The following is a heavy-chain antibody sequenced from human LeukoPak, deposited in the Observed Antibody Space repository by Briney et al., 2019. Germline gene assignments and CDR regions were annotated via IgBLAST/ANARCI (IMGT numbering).Heavy chain of an antibody. CDR1: GFTFSTYG. V-gene: IGHV3-30*02. CDR3: AKDRYYYGSESYPIEAFDV. J-gene: IGHJ3*01. Sequence: GGSLRLSCAASGFTFSTYGMHWVRQAPGKGLEWVAFIRYDGSSKYYAESVKGRFTISRDNSKNTLYVQMNSLRTEDTAVYYCAKDRYYYGSESYPIEAFDVWGQGTMVSVS. D-gene: IGHD3-10*01. CDR2: IRYDGSSK.